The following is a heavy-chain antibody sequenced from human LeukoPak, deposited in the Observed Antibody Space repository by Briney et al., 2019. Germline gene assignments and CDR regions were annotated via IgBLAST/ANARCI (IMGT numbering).Heavy chain of an antibody. CDR2: INQDGTEK. CDR1: GFTFTTYW. V-gene: IGHV3-7*01. Sequence: QPGGSLRLSCAASGFTFTTYWMTWVRQAPGKGLEWVANINQDGTEKYYVDPVKGRFTISRDNAKNSLYLQMNSLRVEDTAVYYCAKVAKYYYGSETYYFFEHWGQGTPVTASS. D-gene: IGHD3-10*01. CDR3: AKVAKYYYGSETYYFFEH. J-gene: IGHJ4*02.